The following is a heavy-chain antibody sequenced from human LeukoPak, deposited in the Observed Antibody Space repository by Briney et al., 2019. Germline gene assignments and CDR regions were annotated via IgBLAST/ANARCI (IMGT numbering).Heavy chain of an antibody. D-gene: IGHD6-6*01. J-gene: IGHJ4*02. Sequence: ASVKVSCKASGYTFPSYFMHWVRQAPGQGLEWMGIINPTGGSTTYAQKFQGRVTMTRDTSTSTVYMELSSLRSDDTAVYYCVRTAARRFDYWGQGTLVTVSS. V-gene: IGHV1-46*01. CDR2: INPTGGST. CDR3: VRTAARRFDY. CDR1: GYTFPSYF.